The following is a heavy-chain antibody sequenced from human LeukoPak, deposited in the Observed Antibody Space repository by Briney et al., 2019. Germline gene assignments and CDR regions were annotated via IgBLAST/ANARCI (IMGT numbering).Heavy chain of an antibody. CDR1: GGTFSSYA. CDR2: IIPIFGTA. Sequence: SVKVSCKASGGTFSSYAISWVRQAPGQGLEWMGGIIPIFGTANYAQKFQGRVTITADESTSTAYMELSSLRTEDTALYFCAKAVEARKVVRGVVAGRSLGYWGQGTLVTVSS. CDR3: AKAVEARKVVRGVVAGRSLGY. V-gene: IGHV1-69*01. J-gene: IGHJ4*02. D-gene: IGHD3-10*01.